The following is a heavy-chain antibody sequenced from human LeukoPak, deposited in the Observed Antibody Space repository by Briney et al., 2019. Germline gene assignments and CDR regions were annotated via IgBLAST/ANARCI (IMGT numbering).Heavy chain of an antibody. Sequence: PGGSLRLSCAASGFTFSRYAMTWVRQTPGKGLEWVSSISGPGDHTYYADSVKGRFTISRDNAKNSLYLQMNSLRAEDTAVYYCARDPKLLPLGYYYGMDVWGQGTTVTVSS. D-gene: IGHD2-15*01. CDR1: GFTFSRYA. CDR3: ARDPKLLPLGYYYGMDV. V-gene: IGHV3-21*01. CDR2: ISGPGDHT. J-gene: IGHJ6*02.